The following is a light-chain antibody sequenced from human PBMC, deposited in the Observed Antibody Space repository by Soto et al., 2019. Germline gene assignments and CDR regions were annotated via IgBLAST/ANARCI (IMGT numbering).Light chain of an antibody. CDR1: QGISNY. J-gene: IGKJ2*01. V-gene: IGKV1-9*01. CDR2: SAS. CDR3: QQLNSFLYT. Sequence: IQLTQSPSSLSASVGDRVTITCRASQGISNYLAWYQQKPGKAPKLLISSASTLQSGVPSRFSGSGSGTDFSLTISSLRPEDSATYYCQQLNSFLYTFGQGTKLEIK.